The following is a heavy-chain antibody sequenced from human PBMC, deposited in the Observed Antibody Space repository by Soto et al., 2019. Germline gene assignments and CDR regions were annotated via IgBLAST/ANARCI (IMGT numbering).Heavy chain of an antibody. Sequence: TSETLSLTCTVSGDFISSYYWSWIRQPPGKGLEWIGYIYYSGSTYYNPSLKSRVTISVDTSKNQFSLKLSSVTAADTAVYYCAGSYYSGYDYVSIDYWGQGTLVTAPQ. CDR1: GDFISSYY. V-gene: IGHV4-59*06. CDR3: AGSYYSGYDYVSIDY. D-gene: IGHD5-12*01. J-gene: IGHJ4*02. CDR2: IYYSGST.